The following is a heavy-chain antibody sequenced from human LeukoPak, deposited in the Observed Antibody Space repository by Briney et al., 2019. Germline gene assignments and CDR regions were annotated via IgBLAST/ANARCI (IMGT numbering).Heavy chain of an antibody. CDR1: GGSFSGYY. CDR3: AGGTTYYYDSSGYYYPDAFDI. CDR2: INHSGST. Sequence: SETLSLTCAVYGGSFSGYYWSWIRQPPGKGLEWIGEINHSGSTNYNPSLKSRVTISVDTSKNQFSLKLSSVTAADTAVYYCAGGTTYYYDSSGYYYPDAFDIWGQGTMVTVSS. D-gene: IGHD3-22*01. V-gene: IGHV4-34*01. J-gene: IGHJ3*02.